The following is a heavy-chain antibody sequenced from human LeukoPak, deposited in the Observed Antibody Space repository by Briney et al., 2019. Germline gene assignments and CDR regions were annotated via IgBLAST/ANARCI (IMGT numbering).Heavy chain of an antibody. J-gene: IGHJ4*02. D-gene: IGHD3-3*02. CDR2: INYRRST. Sequence: SETLSLTCAVYGGSFSGYYWSWIRQPPGKGLEWIGEINYRRSTNYNPSLKSRVTMSVDTSKNQFSLNLSSVTAADTAVYYCARGQFWSGYSIWGQGTLVTVSS. V-gene: IGHV4-34*01. CDR3: ARGQFWSGYSI. CDR1: GGSFSGYY.